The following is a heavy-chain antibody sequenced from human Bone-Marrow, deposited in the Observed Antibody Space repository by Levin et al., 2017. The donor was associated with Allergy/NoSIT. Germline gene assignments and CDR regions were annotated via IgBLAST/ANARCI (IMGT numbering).Heavy chain of an antibody. Sequence: GESLKISCAASGFTFSSYAMSWVRQAPGKGLEWVSAISGSGGSTYYADSVKGRFTISRDNSKNTLYLQMNSLRAEDTAVYYCAKEESVAAAGSHYFDYWGQGTLVTVSS. CDR3: AKEESVAAAGSHYFDY. CDR1: GFTFSSYA. V-gene: IGHV3-23*01. D-gene: IGHD6-13*01. J-gene: IGHJ4*02. CDR2: ISGSGGST.